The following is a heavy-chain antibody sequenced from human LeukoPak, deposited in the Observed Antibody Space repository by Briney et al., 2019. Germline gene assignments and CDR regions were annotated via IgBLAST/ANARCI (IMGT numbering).Heavy chain of an antibody. CDR3: ARHPFATPFDY. D-gene: IGHD2-15*01. J-gene: IGHJ4*02. CDR2: AYYSGHT. Sequence: SETLSLTCTVSGGSISTYSWSWIRQPPGKGLEWIGYAYYSGHTNYNSSLKSRATMSLDTSKSQFSLRLSSVTAADTAVYFCARHPFATPFDYWGPGTLVTVSS. CDR1: GGSISTYS. V-gene: IGHV4-59*08.